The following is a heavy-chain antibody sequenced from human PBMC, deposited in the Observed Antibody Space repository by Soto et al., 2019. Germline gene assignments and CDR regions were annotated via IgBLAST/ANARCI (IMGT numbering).Heavy chain of an antibody. D-gene: IGHD3-10*01. J-gene: IGHJ3*01. Sequence: EVQLVESGGGLVQLGESLRLSCAASGFTFDYYWMHWVRQAPGKGLVWVSRVHSGGTTTTYADSVKGRFTISRDNARNTVSLQMSSLRAEDTAIYYCARGDRGGFDLWGHGTMVTVSS. CDR3: ARGDRGGFDL. CDR1: GFTFDYYW. V-gene: IGHV3-74*01. CDR2: VHSGGTTT.